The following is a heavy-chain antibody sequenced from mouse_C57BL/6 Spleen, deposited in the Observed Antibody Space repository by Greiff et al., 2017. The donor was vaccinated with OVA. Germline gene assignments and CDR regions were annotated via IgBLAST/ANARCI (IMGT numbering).Heavy chain of an antibody. D-gene: IGHD4-1*01. CDR3: ATKVLLGAMDY. V-gene: IGHV14-2*01. J-gene: IGHJ4*01. Sequence: EVQRVESGAELVKPGASVKLSCTASGFNIKDYYMHWVKQRTEQGLEWIGRIDPEDGETKYAPKFQGKATITADTSSNTAYLQLSSLTSEDTAVYYCATKVLLGAMDYWGQGTSVTVSS. CDR2: IDPEDGET. CDR1: GFNIKDYY.